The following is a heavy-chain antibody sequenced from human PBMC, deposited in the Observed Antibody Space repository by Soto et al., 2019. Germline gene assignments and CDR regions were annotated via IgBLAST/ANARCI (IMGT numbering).Heavy chain of an antibody. Sequence: EVQLVESGGDLVKPGGSLRLSCADSGFTFSSYSMNWVRQAPGKGLEWVSSISSSSTYIYYADSVKGRFTISRDNAKHSLYLQMNSLSAEDTAVYYCPRGGRETTRHSDYWGQGTLVTVSS. D-gene: IGHD1-26*01. CDR2: ISSSSTYI. V-gene: IGHV3-21*01. CDR1: GFTFSSYS. CDR3: PRGGRETTRHSDY. J-gene: IGHJ4*02.